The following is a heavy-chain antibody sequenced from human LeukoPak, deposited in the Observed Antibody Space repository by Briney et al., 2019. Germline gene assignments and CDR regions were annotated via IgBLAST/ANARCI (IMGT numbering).Heavy chain of an antibody. V-gene: IGHV4-38-2*02. CDR3: ARGRYNWNYRQAFDI. J-gene: IGHJ3*02. D-gene: IGHD1-7*01. CDR2: IYHSGST. Sequence: SETLSLTCTVSGYSISSGYYWGWIRQPPGKGLEWIGSIYHSGSTNYNPSLKSRVTISVDTSKNQFSLKLSSVTAADTAVYYCARGRYNWNYRQAFDIWGQGTMVTVSS. CDR1: GYSISSGYY.